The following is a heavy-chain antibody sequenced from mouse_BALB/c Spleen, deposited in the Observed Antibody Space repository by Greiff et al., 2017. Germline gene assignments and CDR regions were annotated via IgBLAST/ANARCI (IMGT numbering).Heavy chain of an antibody. V-gene: IGHV3-6*02. CDR1: GYSITSGYY. D-gene: IGHD2-14*01. Sequence: DVQLVESGPGLVKPSQSLSLTCSVTGYSITSGYYWNWIRQFPGNKLEWMGYISYDGSNNYNPSLKNRISITRDTSKNQFFLKLNSVTTEDTATYYCARKGVLDDYWGQGTTLTVSS. CDR3: ARKGVLDDY. CDR2: ISYDGSN. J-gene: IGHJ2*01.